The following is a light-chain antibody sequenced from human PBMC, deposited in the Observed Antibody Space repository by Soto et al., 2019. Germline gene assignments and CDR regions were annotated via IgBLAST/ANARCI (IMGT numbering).Light chain of an antibody. CDR1: QSVSRY. V-gene: IGKV3-11*01. J-gene: IGKJ5*01. CDR3: QQSSNWPPIN. CDR2: DAS. Sequence: EIVFTHSPATLSLSPVERATLSFRASQSVSRYLAWYQQTPGQAPRLLIYDASNRATGIPARFSGSGSGTDFTLTIRSLEPEDFAVYYCQQSSNWPPINCGQGTRREIK.